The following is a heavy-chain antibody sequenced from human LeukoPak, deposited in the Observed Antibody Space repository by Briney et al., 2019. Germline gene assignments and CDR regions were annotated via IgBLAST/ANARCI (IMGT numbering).Heavy chain of an antibody. CDR2: IDWDDDK. D-gene: IGHD6-6*01. J-gene: IGHJ4*02. CDR1: GFSLSTSGIC. CDR3: ARIWGASARSSSFYFDY. Sequence: SGPTLVNPTQTLTLTCTFSGFSLSTSGICVSWIRQPPGKALEWLARIDWDDDKYYSTSLKTRLTISKDTSKNQVVLTMTNMDPVDTATYYCARIWGASARSSSFYFDYWGQGTLVTVSS. V-gene: IGHV2-70*11.